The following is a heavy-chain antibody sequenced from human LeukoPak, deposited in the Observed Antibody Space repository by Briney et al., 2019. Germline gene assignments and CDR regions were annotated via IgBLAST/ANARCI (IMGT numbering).Heavy chain of an antibody. V-gene: IGHV3-9*01. CDR3: ARVSI. Sequence: PGRSLRLSCAASGFTFDDYAMHWVRQAPGKGLEWVSGISWNSGSIGYADSVKGRFTISRDNAKNSLYLQMNSLRAEDTAVYYCARVSIWGQGTMVTVSS. CDR2: ISWNSGSI. J-gene: IGHJ3*02. CDR1: GFTFDDYA.